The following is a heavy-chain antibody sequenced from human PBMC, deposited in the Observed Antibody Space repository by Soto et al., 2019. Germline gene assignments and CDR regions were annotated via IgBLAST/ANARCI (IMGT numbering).Heavy chain of an antibody. CDR3: ARSGYEFDS. V-gene: IGHV4-59*12. Sequence: TLSLTCTVSGGCISKYYWSWIRQHQGKGLEWIGYIYYSGSTYYNPSLKSRVTISVDTSKNQFSLKLSSVTAADTAVYYCARSGYEFDSWGQGTLVTVSS. CDR2: IYYSGST. CDR1: GGCISKYY. D-gene: IGHD5-12*01. J-gene: IGHJ4*02.